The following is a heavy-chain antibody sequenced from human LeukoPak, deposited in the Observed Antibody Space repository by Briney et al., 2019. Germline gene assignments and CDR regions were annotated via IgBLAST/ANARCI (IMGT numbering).Heavy chain of an antibody. D-gene: IGHD2-2*02. CDR3: AKCQYQPLYAVY. Sequence: PGGSLRLSCAASGFTFSSYSMNWVRQAPGKGLEWVSAISGSGGSTYYADSVKGRFTISRDNSKNTLYLQMNSLRAEDTAVYYCAKCQYQPLYAVYWGQGTLVTVSS. J-gene: IGHJ4*02. V-gene: IGHV3-23*01. CDR2: ISGSGGST. CDR1: GFTFSSYS.